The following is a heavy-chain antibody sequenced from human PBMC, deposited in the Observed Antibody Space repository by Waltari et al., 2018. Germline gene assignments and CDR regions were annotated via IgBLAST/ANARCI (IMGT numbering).Heavy chain of an antibody. D-gene: IGHD3-10*01. CDR3: ARDYRSYYYGSGTRATWFDP. Sequence: QVQLVQSGAEVKKPGASVKVSCKASGYTFTGYYMHWVRQAPGQGLEWMGWINPNSGGTNDAQKFQGRVTMTRDTSISTAYMELSRLRSDDTAVDYCARDYRSYYYGSGTRATWFDPWGQGTLVTVSS. CDR1: GYTFTGYY. J-gene: IGHJ5*02. V-gene: IGHV1-2*02. CDR2: INPNSGGT.